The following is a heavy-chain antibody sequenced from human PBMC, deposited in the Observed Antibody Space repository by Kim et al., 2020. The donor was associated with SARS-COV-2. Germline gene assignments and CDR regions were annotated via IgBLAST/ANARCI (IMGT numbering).Heavy chain of an antibody. Sequence: GGSLRLSCAGSGFTFSTYGINWVRQAPGKGLEWVSLITGSATNTYYADAVRGRFTISRDNSKNTMFLQMSSLRAEDTAVYYCVRRGAPGSYYCMDVWGKGTTVTVSS. V-gene: IGHV3-23*01. CDR1: GFTFSTYG. CDR2: ITGSATNT. CDR3: VRRGAPGSYYCMDV. J-gene: IGHJ6*03. D-gene: IGHD3-10*01.